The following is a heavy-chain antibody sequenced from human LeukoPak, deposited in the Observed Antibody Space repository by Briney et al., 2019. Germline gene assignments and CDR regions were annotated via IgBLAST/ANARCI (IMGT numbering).Heavy chain of an antibody. J-gene: IGHJ3*02. V-gene: IGHV3-30*18. CDR2: ISYDGNNK. Sequence: RSLRLSCAASGFIFSDYAIHWVRQAPGKGLEWVAVISYDGNNKYYADSVKGRFTISRDNSKNTLYLQMNSLRAEDTAVYYCAKDRGGAYYESSVDIWGQGTMVTVSS. D-gene: IGHD3-22*01. CDR3: AKDRGGAYYESSVDI. CDR1: GFIFSDYA.